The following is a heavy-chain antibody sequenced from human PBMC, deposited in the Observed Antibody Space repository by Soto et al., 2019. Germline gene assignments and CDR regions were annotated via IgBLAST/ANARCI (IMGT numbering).Heavy chain of an antibody. CDR1: GESFIGYY. J-gene: IGHJ5*02. V-gene: IGHV4-34*12. D-gene: IGHD5-12*01. CDR3: ARTDIVTTNWFDP. CDR2: IIHGGST. Sequence: QVHLQQWGAGLLKPSETLSLTCAVYGESFIGYYWTWIRQSPGKGLEWIGEIIHGGSTNYNPSLKSRVTISIDTSKNQFSLKLTSVTAADTSVYYCARTDIVTTNWFDPWGQGTLVTVSS.